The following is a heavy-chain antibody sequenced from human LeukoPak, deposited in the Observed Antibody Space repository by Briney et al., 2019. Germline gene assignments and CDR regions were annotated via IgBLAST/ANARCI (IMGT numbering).Heavy chain of an antibody. V-gene: IGHV3-30*18. CDR1: GFTFSNYG. Sequence: GRSLRLSCAASGFTFSNYGMHWVRQAPGKGLEWVAVISYDESNRYYADSVKGRFTISRDNSKNTLYLQMNSLRAEDTAVYYCAKEPHTGYSSSWYSHYWGQGTLVTVSS. CDR2: ISYDESNR. D-gene: IGHD6-13*01. CDR3: AKEPHTGYSSSWYSHY. J-gene: IGHJ4*02.